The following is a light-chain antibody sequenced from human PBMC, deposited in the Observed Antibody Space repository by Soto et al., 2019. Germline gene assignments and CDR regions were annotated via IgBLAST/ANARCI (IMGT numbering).Light chain of an antibody. J-gene: IGKJ4*01. Sequence: EIALTPSPGTLSLSPGERATLSCRASQSVSSSYLAWYQQKPGQAPRLLLYDASSRATGIPDRFSGSGSGTDFTLTISRLQPEDFAVYYCQQYASSPLTFGGGTKGELK. CDR3: QQYASSPLT. V-gene: IGKV3-20*01. CDR2: DAS. CDR1: QSVSSSY.